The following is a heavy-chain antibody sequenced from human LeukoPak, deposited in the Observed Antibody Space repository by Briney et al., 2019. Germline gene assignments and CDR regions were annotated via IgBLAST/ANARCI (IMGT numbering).Heavy chain of an antibody. Sequence: GRSLTLSCAASGFTFSSNSMHWVRQAPGKGLEWVAVITHDGSSKDYADSVKGRFSISRDNSKNTLYLQMNSLRAEDTAVYYCARDEDGTGGSGAFDIWGQGTMVTVSS. CDR3: ARDEDGTGGSGAFDI. J-gene: IGHJ3*02. CDR2: ITHDGSSK. D-gene: IGHD2-15*01. CDR1: GFTFSSNS. V-gene: IGHV3-30*03.